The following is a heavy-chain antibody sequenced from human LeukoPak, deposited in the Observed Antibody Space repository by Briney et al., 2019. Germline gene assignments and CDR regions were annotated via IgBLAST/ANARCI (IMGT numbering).Heavy chain of an antibody. CDR3: ARGRSRYSSGWYVPGGY. D-gene: IGHD6-19*01. Sequence: GGSLRLSCAASGFTFSSYGMHWVRQAPGKGLEWVAVIWYDGSDKFYADSVKGRFTISRDNSKNTLYLQMNTLRAEDTAVYYCARGRSRYSSGWYVPGGYWGQGTLVTVSS. J-gene: IGHJ4*02. CDR2: IWYDGSDK. V-gene: IGHV3-33*01. CDR1: GFTFSSYG.